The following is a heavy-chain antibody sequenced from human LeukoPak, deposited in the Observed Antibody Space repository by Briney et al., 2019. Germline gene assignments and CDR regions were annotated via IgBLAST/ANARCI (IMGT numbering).Heavy chain of an antibody. J-gene: IGHJ4*02. D-gene: IGHD5-18*01. CDR1: GFTFSSYG. V-gene: IGHV3-23*01. Sequence: PGGTLRLSCAASGFTFSSYGMSWVRQAPGKGLEWVSAISGSGGSTYYADSVKGRFTISRDNSKNTLYLQMNSLRAEDTAVYYCAKRIQSAMATGYWGRGTLVTVSS. CDR3: AKRIQSAMATGY. CDR2: ISGSGGST.